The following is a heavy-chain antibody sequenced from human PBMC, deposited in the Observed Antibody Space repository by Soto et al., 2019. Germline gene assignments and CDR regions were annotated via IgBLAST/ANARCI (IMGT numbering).Heavy chain of an antibody. J-gene: IGHJ6*02. CDR2: IYYSGST. CDR1: GGSISSYY. D-gene: IGHD1-26*01. CDR3: ARMGRGELNYYYGMDV. Sequence: SETLSLTCTVSGGSISSYYWSWIRQPPGKGLEWIGYIYYSGSTNYNPSLKSRVTISRDNSKNTLYLQMGSLRAEDMAVYYCARMGRGELNYYYGMDVWGQGTTVTVSS. V-gene: IGHV4-59*01.